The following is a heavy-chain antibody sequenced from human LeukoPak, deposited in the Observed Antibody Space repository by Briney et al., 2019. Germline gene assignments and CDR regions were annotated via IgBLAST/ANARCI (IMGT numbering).Heavy chain of an antibody. D-gene: IGHD2-2*01. CDR3: ARDTRTPYGMDV. Sequence: TGGSLRLSCAASGFTFSSFAMSWVRQAPGKGLEWISVISASGGSTYYADSVKGRFTISRDNSKNTLHLQMNSLRAEDTAVYYCARDTRTPYGMDVWGQGTTVTVSS. V-gene: IGHV3-23*01. CDR1: GFTFSSFA. J-gene: IGHJ6*02. CDR2: ISASGGST.